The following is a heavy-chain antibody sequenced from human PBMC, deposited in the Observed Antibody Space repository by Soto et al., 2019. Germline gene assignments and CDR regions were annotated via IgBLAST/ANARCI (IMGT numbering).Heavy chain of an antibody. J-gene: IGHJ6*02. D-gene: IGHD3-3*01. V-gene: IGHV1-69*01. Sequence: QVQLVQSGAEVKKPGSSVKVSCKASGGTFSSYAISWVRQAPGQGLEWMGGIIPIFGTANYAQKFQGRVTITADESTSTAYMELSSLRSEDTAVYYCARAKYYDFWSGYYTLYYYYGMDVWGQGTMVTVSS. CDR3: ARAKYYDFWSGYYTLYYYYGMDV. CDR1: GGTFSSYA. CDR2: IIPIFGTA.